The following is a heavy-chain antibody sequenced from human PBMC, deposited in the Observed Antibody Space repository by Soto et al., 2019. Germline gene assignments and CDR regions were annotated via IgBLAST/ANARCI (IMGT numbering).Heavy chain of an antibody. Sequence: ASVKVSCKASGYTFTSYAMHWVRQAPGQRLEWMGGINAGNGNTKYSQKFQGRVTITRDTSASTAYMELSSLRSEDTAVYYCAITTRGEQQLVPENWFDPWGQGTLVTVSS. CDR3: AITTRGEQQLVPENWFDP. D-gene: IGHD6-13*01. V-gene: IGHV1-3*01. CDR1: GYTFTSYA. J-gene: IGHJ5*02. CDR2: INAGNGNT.